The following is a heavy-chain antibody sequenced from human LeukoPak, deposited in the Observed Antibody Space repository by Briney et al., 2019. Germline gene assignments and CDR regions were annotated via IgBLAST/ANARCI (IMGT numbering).Heavy chain of an antibody. Sequence: GRSLRLSCAASGFTFSSYGMHWVRQAPGKGLEWVAVISYDGSNKYYADSVKGRFTISRDNSKNTLYLQMNSLRAEDTAVYYCAKDISGYCSGGSCHDAFDIWGQGTMVTVSS. CDR1: GFTFSSYG. CDR2: ISYDGSNK. D-gene: IGHD2-15*01. CDR3: AKDISGYCSGGSCHDAFDI. J-gene: IGHJ3*02. V-gene: IGHV3-30*18.